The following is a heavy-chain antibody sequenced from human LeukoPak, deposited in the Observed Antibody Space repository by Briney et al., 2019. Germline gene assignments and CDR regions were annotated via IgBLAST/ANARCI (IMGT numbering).Heavy chain of an antibody. D-gene: IGHD3-3*01. Sequence: ASVKVSCKVSGYTLTELSMHWVRQAPGKGLEWMGGFDPEDGETIYAQKSQGRVTMTGDTSTDTAYMELSSLRSEDTAVYYCATDGEGWFDPWGQGTLVTVSS. CDR1: GYTLTELS. CDR3: ATDGEGWFDP. CDR2: FDPEDGET. V-gene: IGHV1-24*01. J-gene: IGHJ5*02.